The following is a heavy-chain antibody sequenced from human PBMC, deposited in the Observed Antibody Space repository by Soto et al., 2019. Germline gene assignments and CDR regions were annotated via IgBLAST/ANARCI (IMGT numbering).Heavy chain of an antibody. J-gene: IGHJ6*02. CDR2: TYYRSKWYN. V-gene: IGHV6-1*01. CDR1: GDSVSSNSAA. Sequence: SETLSLTCAISGDSVSSNSAAWNWIRQSPSRGLEWLGRTYYRSKWYNDYAVSVKSRITINPDTSKNQFSLQLNSVTPEDTAVYYCASSNASSIAAAVRDAHYCYGMDVWGQGTTVTVSS. D-gene: IGHD6-13*01. CDR3: ASSNASSIAAAVRDAHYCYGMDV.